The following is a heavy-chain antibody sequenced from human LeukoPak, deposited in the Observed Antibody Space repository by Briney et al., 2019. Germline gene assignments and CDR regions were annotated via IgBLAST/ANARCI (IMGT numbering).Heavy chain of an antibody. Sequence: GGSLRLSCAASGFTFSKSPMTWVRQALGKGLEWVSTISDSGGDTYHADSVKGRFTISRDNSMNRLYLQMNSLRAEDTAIYYCATGAYFADWGQGTLVTVSS. CDR1: GFTFSKSP. V-gene: IGHV3-23*01. CDR3: ATGAYFAD. J-gene: IGHJ4*02. CDR2: ISDSGGDT. D-gene: IGHD2-21*01.